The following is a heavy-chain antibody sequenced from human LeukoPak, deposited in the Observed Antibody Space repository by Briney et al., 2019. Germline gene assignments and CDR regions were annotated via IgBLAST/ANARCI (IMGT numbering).Heavy chain of an antibody. D-gene: IGHD1-26*01. J-gene: IGHJ4*02. V-gene: IGHV3-23*01. CDR1: GITFSSYG. Sequence: GGTLRLSCAASGITFSSYGMIWVRQAPGKGLEWVSAISNSGYGTYYADSVKGRFTISRDNSKNTLYLQMNSLRAEDTAVYYCASEPPSSGSYYPYYFDYWGQGTLVTVSS. CDR2: ISNSGYGT. CDR3: ASEPPSSGSYYPYYFDY.